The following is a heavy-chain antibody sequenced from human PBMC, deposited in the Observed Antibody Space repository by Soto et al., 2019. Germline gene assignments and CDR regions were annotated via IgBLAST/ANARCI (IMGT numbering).Heavy chain of an antibody. CDR1: GFSFSDHA. V-gene: IGHV3-30-3*01. CDR2: VAHDGITK. CDR3: ERDDRITGIVDDIGL. D-gene: IGHD1-20*01. J-gene: IGHJ4*02. Sequence: GGSLRLSCAASGFSFSDHAMHWVRRAPGKGLEWVALVAHDGITKYYAGSVKGRFTVSSDKSTNTLFLQMDSLDTEDTGVYYCERDDRITGIVDDIGLWGRGTLVTVSS.